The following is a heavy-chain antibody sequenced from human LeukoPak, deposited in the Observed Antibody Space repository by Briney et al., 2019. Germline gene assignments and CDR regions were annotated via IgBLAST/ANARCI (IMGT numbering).Heavy chain of an antibody. CDR3: ARARDSSGWAVYFDY. D-gene: IGHD6-19*01. J-gene: IGHJ4*02. V-gene: IGHV1-46*01. Sequence: ASVKVSCKTSGYNFISYYMHWVRQAPGQGLEWMGIINPNGGSTNYAQKFQGRVTMTRDTSTSTVYMELSSLRSEDTAVYYCARARDSSGWAVYFDYWGQGTLVTVSS. CDR1: GYNFISYY. CDR2: INPNGGST.